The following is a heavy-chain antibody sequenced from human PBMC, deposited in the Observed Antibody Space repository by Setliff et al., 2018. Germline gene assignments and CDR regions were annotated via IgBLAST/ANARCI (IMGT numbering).Heavy chain of an antibody. CDR3: AREGVDTRSSTDYRYYMDV. V-gene: IGHV1-69*05. J-gene: IGHJ6*03. Sequence: RASVKVSCKASGGTFSSYGISWVRQAPGQGLEWMGGTIPMFGSTKYAQKFQEGVTIIKDESTSTAYMEVSSLRTEDTAVYYCAREGVDTRSSTDYRYYMDVWGKGTTVTVSS. CDR2: TIPMFGST. D-gene: IGHD5-18*01. CDR1: GGTFSSYG.